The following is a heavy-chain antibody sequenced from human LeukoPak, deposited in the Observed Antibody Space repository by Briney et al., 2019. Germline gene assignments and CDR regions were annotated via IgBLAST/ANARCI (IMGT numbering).Heavy chain of an antibody. Sequence: SQTLSLTCAISGDSVSSNSAGWNWLRQSPSRGLERLGRTYYRSKWYHDYAVSVRSRITISPDTSKNQFSLQLNSVTPEDTAIYYCARVTSSSWTEYFDYWGQGTLVTVSS. V-gene: IGHV6-1*01. D-gene: IGHD6-13*01. CDR3: ARVTSSSWTEYFDY. CDR2: TYYRSKWYH. CDR1: GDSVSSNSAG. J-gene: IGHJ4*02.